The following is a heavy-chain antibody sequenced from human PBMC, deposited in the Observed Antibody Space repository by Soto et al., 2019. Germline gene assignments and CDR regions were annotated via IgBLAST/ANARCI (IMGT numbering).Heavy chain of an antibody. D-gene: IGHD3-10*01. Sequence: EVQLLESGGGLVQPGGSLRLSCSASGFTFSSFAMSWVRQAPGKGLEWVSTVSANGGTTYYADSVKGRFTMSRDNSKNALWLQMNSLRAEDTAVYYCAKVLSASGVDYWCQGTLVTVSS. CDR3: AKVLSASGVDY. V-gene: IGHV3-23*01. J-gene: IGHJ4*02. CDR1: GFTFSSFA. CDR2: VSANGGTT.